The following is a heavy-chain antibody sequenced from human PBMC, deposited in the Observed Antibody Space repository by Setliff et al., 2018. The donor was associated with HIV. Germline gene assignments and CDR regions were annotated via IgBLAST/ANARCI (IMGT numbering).Heavy chain of an antibody. CDR3: ARGFEGYCSGASCHWFDS. V-gene: IGHV4-38-2*01. D-gene: IGHD2-15*01. CDR1: GYSITGGYF. CDR2: LFHSGNT. Sequence: SETLSLTCAVSGYSITGGYFWGWIRQPPGKGLEWIGSLFHSGNTYYTPSVKSRVIISVDTSKNQFSLKLSSATVADTAIYYCARGFEGYCSGASCHWFDSWGQGTQVTVSS. J-gene: IGHJ5*01.